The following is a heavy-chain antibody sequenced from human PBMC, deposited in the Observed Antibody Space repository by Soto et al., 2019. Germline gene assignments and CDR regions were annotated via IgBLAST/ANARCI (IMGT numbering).Heavy chain of an antibody. CDR1: GFTFSDYY. CDR3: VRGRGGD. V-gene: IGHV3-11*06. J-gene: IGHJ4*02. CDR2: ISNSGTYT. Sequence: QAQLVESGGGLVQPGGSLRLSCVVSGFTFSDYYMSWIRQAPGKGLDWISYISNSGTYTNYADSVKGRFTISRDNAKNSLYLRMNGVRVEDTAVYYCVRGRGGDWCQGALVTVSS. D-gene: IGHD3-10*01.